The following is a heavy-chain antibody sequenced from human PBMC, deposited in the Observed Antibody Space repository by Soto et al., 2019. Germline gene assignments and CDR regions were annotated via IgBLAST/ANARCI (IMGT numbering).Heavy chain of an antibody. V-gene: IGHV3-11*01. CDR1: GFSFSEHY. CDR2: TTPSGGDT. CDR3: EGGHYGLEV. J-gene: IGHJ6*02. Sequence: QAQLVESGGGLVKPGGSLRLSCAASGFSFSEHYMSWIRQSPGKGFEWVSYTTPSGGDTFYTDSVKGRFTISRNNAMRSVDLQMNSLTVEDRAVYYCEGGHYGLEVWGQGTTVTVSS.